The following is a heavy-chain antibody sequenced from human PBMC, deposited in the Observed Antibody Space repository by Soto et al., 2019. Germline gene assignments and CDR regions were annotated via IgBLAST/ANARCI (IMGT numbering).Heavy chain of an antibody. V-gene: IGHV4-4*07. J-gene: IGHJ5*02. D-gene: IGHD3-3*01. CDR3: ARDGTRITIFGVVTTKNWFDP. CDR2: IYTSGST. Sequence: XTLSLPCTVSGGSVSSYYWSWIRQPAGKGLELIGRIYTSGSTNYNPSLKSRVTVSVDKSKNQFSLKMSSVTASDTYVYYCARDGTRITIFGVVTTKNWFDPWGQGTLGTVSA. CDR1: GGSVSSYY.